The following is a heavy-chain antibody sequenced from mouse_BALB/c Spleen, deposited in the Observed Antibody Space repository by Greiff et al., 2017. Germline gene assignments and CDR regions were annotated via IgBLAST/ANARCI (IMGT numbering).Heavy chain of an antibody. CDR1: GYSFTDYI. CDR3: ARGVTTADYAMDY. V-gene: IGHV1-39*01. D-gene: IGHD1-2*01. CDR2: INPYYGST. J-gene: IGHJ4*01. Sequence: VQLQQTGPELVKPGASVKISCKASGYSFTDYIMLWVKQSHGKSLEWIGNINPYYGSTSYNLKFKGKATLTVDKSSSTAYMQLNSLTSEDSAVYYCARGVTTADYAMDYWGQGTSVTVSS.